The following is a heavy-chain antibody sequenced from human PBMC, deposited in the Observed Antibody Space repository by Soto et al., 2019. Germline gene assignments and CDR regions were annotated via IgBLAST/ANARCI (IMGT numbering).Heavy chain of an antibody. V-gene: IGHV1-46*01. D-gene: IGHD1-26*01. CDR1: GYIFIHCF. Sequence: QVQLVQSGAEMKQPGASVKLSCQASGYIFIHCFMHWARQAPGQGLEWMGGINPSSGTTTYAQKFQGRVTVTRDTSTSTVYMELSSLGSGDTAMYYCARSLGETTSLFDYWGQGSLVTVSA. CDR3: ARSLGETTSLFDY. J-gene: IGHJ4*02. CDR2: INPSSGTT.